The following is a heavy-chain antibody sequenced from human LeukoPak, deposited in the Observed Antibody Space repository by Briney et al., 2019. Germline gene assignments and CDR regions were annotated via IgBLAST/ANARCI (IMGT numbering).Heavy chain of an antibody. D-gene: IGHD1-1*01. CDR1: GFTFSTYT. CDR2: ISSSSSYI. Sequence: GGSLRLSCAASGFTFSTYTINWVRQAPGKGLEWVSSISSSSSYIYYADSVKGRFTISRDNAKNSLYLQMNSLRAEDTAVYHCARDRLLEDRDYSYFYYMDVWGKGTTVTVSS. J-gene: IGHJ6*03. CDR3: ARDRLLEDRDYSYFYYMDV. V-gene: IGHV3-21*01.